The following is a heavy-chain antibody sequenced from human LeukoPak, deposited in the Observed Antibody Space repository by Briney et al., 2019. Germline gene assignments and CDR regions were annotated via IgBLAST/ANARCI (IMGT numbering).Heavy chain of an antibody. V-gene: IGHV3-33*08. CDR3: ARAGDSSGYYQPHFDY. J-gene: IGHJ4*02. CDR1: GFPFSSYG. CDR2: IWYDGSNK. D-gene: IGHD3-22*01. Sequence: GGSLRLSCAASGFPFSSYGMHWVRQAPGKGLEWVAVIWYDGSNKYYADSVKGRFTISRDNSKNTLYLQMNSLRAEDTAVYYCARAGDSSGYYQPHFDYWGQGTLVTVSS.